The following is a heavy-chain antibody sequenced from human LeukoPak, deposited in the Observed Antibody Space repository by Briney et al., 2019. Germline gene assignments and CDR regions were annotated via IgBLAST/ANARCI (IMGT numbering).Heavy chain of an antibody. CDR3: ARHGRGSRSPNAFDI. CDR2: IYPDDSDI. J-gene: IGHJ3*02. V-gene: IGHV5-51*01. D-gene: IGHD3-10*01. CDR1: GYSFTDYW. Sequence: GESLKVSCKGSGYSFTDYWIGWVRQMPGEGLQWMGIIYPDDSDIRYSPSFQGQVTISADKSIITAYLQWSSLKASDTAMYYCARHGRGSRSPNAFDIWGQGTMVTVSS.